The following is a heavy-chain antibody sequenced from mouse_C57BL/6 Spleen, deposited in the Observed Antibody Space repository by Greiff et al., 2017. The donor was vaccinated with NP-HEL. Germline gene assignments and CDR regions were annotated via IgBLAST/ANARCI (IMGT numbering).Heavy chain of an antibody. D-gene: IGHD2-4*01. CDR3: ARERGYDYDWFAY. J-gene: IGHJ3*01. V-gene: IGHV5-17*01. Sequence: EVQRVESGGGLVKPGGSLKLSCAASGFTFSDYGMHWVRQAPEKGLEWVAYISSGSSTIYYADTVKGRCTISRDNAKNTLFLQMTSLRSEDTAMYYCARERGYDYDWFAYWGQGTLVTVSA. CDR1: GFTFSDYG. CDR2: ISSGSSTI.